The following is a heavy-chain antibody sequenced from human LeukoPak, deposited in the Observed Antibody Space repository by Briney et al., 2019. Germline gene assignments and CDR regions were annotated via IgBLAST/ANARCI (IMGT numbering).Heavy chain of an antibody. J-gene: IGHJ3*02. D-gene: IGHD4-17*01. CDR3: ARDNDYGDYFYAFDI. Sequence: PSETLSLTCTVSGGSISSYYWSWIRQPAGKGLEWIGRIYTSGSTNYNPSLKSRVTMSVDASKNQFSLKLSSVTAADTAVYYCARDNDYGDYFYAFDIWGQGTMVTVSS. V-gene: IGHV4-4*07. CDR1: GGSISSYY. CDR2: IYTSGST.